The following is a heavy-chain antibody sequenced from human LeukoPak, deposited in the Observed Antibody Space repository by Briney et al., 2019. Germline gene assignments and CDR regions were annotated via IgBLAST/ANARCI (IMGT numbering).Heavy chain of an antibody. CDR1: GGSISSGGYY. V-gene: IGHV4-30-2*01. Sequence: SETLSLTCTVSGGSISSGGYYWSWIRQPPGKGLEWIGYIYHSGSTYYNPSLKSRVTISEDRSKNQFSLKLSSVTAADTAVYYCASYCSSTSCSRDAFDIWGQGTMVTVSS. J-gene: IGHJ3*02. CDR2: IYHSGST. CDR3: ASYCSSTSCSRDAFDI. D-gene: IGHD2-2*01.